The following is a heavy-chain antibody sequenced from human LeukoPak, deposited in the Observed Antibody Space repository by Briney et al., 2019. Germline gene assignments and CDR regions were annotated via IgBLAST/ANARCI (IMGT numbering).Heavy chain of an antibody. CDR1: GFTFSSYG. J-gene: IGHJ4*02. CDR2: ISYDRSNK. Sequence: GGSLRLSCAASGFTFSSYGMHWVRQAPGKGLEWVAVISYDRSNKYYADSVKGRFTISRDNSKNTLYLQMNSLRAEDTAVYYCAKAERPGIAAAGDFDYWGQGTLVTVSS. CDR3: AKAERPGIAAAGDFDY. V-gene: IGHV3-30*18. D-gene: IGHD6-13*01.